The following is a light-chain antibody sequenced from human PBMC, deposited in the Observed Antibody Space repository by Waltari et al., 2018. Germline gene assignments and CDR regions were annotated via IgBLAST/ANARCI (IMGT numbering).Light chain of an antibody. CDR2: MAS. J-gene: IGKJ2*01. CDR1: QSVGTW. V-gene: IGKV1-5*03. Sequence: DIQMTQSPSTLSASVGDRVTISCRASQSVGTWSAWYQQKPGKAPKLLIYMASSLESGVPSRFSGSGSGTEFTLTISSLQPDDFATYSCQQYSSFSTFGQGTKV. CDR3: QQYSSFST.